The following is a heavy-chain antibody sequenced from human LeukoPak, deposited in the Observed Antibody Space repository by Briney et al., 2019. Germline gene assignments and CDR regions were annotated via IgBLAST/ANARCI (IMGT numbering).Heavy chain of an antibody. CDR1: GYTFTGYY. CDR2: INPNSGGT. CDR3: ARDSRGYSSTFDI. Sequence: ASVKVSCKASGYTFTGYYMHWVRQAPGQGLEWMGWINPNSGGTNYAQKFQGRVTMTRDTSISTAYMELSRLRSEDTAVYYCARDSRGYSSTFDIWGQGTMVTVSS. V-gene: IGHV1-2*02. J-gene: IGHJ3*02. D-gene: IGHD5-18*01.